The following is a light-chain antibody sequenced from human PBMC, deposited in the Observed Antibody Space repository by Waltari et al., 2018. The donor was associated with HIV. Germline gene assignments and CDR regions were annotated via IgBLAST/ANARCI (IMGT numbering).Light chain of an antibody. CDR2: DVT. Sequence: QFALSQPRSVSGSPGQSVSISCTGSNSDVANFNYVSWYQQHPGKVPKLIIYDVTQRPSCVPNRFSGSKSGNTASLTISGLQADDEADYYCCSGGNNNIWVFGGGTKVTVL. J-gene: IGLJ3*02. CDR1: NSDVANFNY. CDR3: CSGGNNNIWV. V-gene: IGLV2-11*01.